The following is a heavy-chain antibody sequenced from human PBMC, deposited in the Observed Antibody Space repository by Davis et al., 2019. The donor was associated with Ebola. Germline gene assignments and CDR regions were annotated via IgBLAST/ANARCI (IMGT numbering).Heavy chain of an antibody. CDR1: GFMFSSFG. V-gene: IGHV3-30*02. Sequence: GGSLRLSCAVSGFMFSSFGMHWARQAPGKGLEWVALIRYDGINKYYADSVKGRFTISRDNSKNTLYLQMNSLRAEDTAVYYCASLMDLDYWGQGTLVTVSS. J-gene: IGHJ4*02. CDR2: IRYDGINK. CDR3: ASLMDLDY. D-gene: IGHD3/OR15-3a*01.